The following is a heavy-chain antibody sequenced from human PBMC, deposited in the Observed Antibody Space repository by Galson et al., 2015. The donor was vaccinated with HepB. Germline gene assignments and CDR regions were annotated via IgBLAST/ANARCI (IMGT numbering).Heavy chain of an antibody. J-gene: IGHJ4*02. D-gene: IGHD3-22*01. Sequence: SLRLSCAASGFTFSNAWMNWVRQAPGKGLEWVGRIKSKTDGGTTDYAAPVKGRFTISRDDSKNTLYLQVNSLKTEDTAVYYCTTEYDSSGYTLSGYWGQGTLVTVSS. V-gene: IGHV3-15*07. CDR3: TTEYDSSGYTLSGY. CDR2: IKSKTDGGTT. CDR1: GFTFSNAW.